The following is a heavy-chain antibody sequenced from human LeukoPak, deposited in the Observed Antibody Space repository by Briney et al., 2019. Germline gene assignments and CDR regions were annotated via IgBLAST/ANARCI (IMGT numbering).Heavy chain of an antibody. CDR3: AKRVGAPFDY. CDR2: IQDDGSDK. V-gene: IGHV3-30*02. J-gene: IGHJ4*02. Sequence: GGSLRLSCAASGFTFSSYGMHWVRQAPGKGLEWVAFIQDDGSDKYYADSVKGRFTLSRDDSKNTLYLQMNSLRTEDTAVYYCAKRVGAPFDYWGQGTLVTVSS. CDR1: GFTFSSYG.